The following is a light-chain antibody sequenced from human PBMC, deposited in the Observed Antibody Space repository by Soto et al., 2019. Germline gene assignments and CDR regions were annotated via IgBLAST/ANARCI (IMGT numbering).Light chain of an antibody. V-gene: IGLV2-23*01. Sequence: QSALTQPASVSGSPGQSITISCTGSSGDIGTYNLVSWYQQHPGRAPKLIIFEGNKWPSGVSNRFSASKSGNTASLAISGLQAEDEADYHCCSYAGRSTVICGGGTKLTVL. CDR3: CSYAGRSTVI. CDR1: SGDIGTYNL. J-gene: IGLJ2*01. CDR2: EGN.